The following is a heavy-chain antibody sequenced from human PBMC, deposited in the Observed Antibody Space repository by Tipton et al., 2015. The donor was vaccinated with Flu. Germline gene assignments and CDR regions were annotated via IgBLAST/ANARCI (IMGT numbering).Heavy chain of an antibody. CDR3: ARAMSGYCSSTSCYLYYFDY. J-gene: IGHJ4*02. V-gene: IGHV3-7*01. Sequence: SLRLSCAASGFTFSSYWMSWVRQAPGKGLEWVANIKQDGSEKYYVDSVKGRFTISRDNAKNSLYLQMNSLRAEDTAVYYCARAMSGYCSSTSCYLYYFDYCGQGTLVTVSS. CDR1: GFTFSSYW. D-gene: IGHD2-2*01. CDR2: IKQDGSEK.